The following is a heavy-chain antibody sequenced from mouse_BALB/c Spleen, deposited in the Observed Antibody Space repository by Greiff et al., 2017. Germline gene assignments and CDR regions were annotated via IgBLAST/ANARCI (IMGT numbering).Heavy chain of an antibody. V-gene: IGHV1-14*01. D-gene: IGHD2-14*01. CDR2: INPYNDGT. CDR1: GYTFTSYV. Sequence: VQLQQSGPELVKPGASVKMSCKASGYTFTSYVMHWVKQKPGQGLEWIGYINPYNDGTKYNEKFKGKATLTSDKSSSTAYMELSSLTSEDSAVYYCARDRYDVPYDAMDYWGQGTSVTVSS. J-gene: IGHJ4*01. CDR3: ARDRYDVPYDAMDY.